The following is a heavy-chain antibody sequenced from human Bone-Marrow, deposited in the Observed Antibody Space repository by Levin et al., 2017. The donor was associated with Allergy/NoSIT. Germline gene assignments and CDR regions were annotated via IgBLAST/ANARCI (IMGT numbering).Heavy chain of an antibody. Sequence: TGGSLRLSCSTSGFTFSSSVMSWVRQAPGKGLEWVSSISETAGTTFYADSVRGRFSISRDNSKDTLYLQMDSLRAEDTALYYCAKPKRGSYGGQVDYWGQGTLVTVSS. J-gene: IGHJ4*02. CDR3: AKPKRGSYGGQVDY. CDR2: ISETAGTT. CDR1: GFTFSSSV. D-gene: IGHD1-26*01. V-gene: IGHV3-23*01.